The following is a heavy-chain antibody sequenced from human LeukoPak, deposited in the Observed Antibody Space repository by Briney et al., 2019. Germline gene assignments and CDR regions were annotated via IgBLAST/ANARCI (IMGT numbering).Heavy chain of an antibody. CDR2: IYHNGST. CDR1: GGSISSGGYS. CDR3: ARVFSYCSSTSCPSFDY. Sequence: PSETLSLTCAVSGGSISSGGYSWSWIRQPPGKGLEWIGYIYHNGSTYYNPSLKSRVTISVDRSKNQFSLKLSSVTAADTAVYYCARVFSYCSSTSCPSFDYWGQGTLVTVSP. J-gene: IGHJ4*02. V-gene: IGHV4-30-2*01. D-gene: IGHD2-2*01.